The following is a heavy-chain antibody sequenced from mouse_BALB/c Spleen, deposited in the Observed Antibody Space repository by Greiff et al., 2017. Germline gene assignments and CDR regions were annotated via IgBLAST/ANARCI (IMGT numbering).Heavy chain of an antibody. V-gene: IGHV5-17*02. CDR2: ISSGSSTI. CDR3: ARGVAPYYAMDD. D-gene: IGHD1-3*01. J-gene: IGHJ4*01. Sequence: DVMLVESGGGLVQPGGSRKLSCAASGFTFSSFGMHWVRQAPEKGLEWVAYISSGSSTIYYADTVKGRFTISRDNPKNTLFLQMTSLRSEDTAMYYCARGVAPYYAMDDWGQGTTVTVSS. CDR1: GFTFSSFG.